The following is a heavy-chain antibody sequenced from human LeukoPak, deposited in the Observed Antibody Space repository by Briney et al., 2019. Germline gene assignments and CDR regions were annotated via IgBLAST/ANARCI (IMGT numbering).Heavy chain of an antibody. D-gene: IGHD3-16*01. CDR1: GFTFSTYW. J-gene: IGHJ3*01. CDR2: MKGDGSEI. V-gene: IGHV3-7*01. CDR3: ARPAYTAAYDL. Sequence: GGSLRLSCSASGFTFSTYWMTWVRQAPGKGLEWVANMKGDGSEIHYVDSVKGRFTISRDNTKNSLYLQMNYLRAEDTAVYYCARPAYTAAYDLWGQGTMVTVSS.